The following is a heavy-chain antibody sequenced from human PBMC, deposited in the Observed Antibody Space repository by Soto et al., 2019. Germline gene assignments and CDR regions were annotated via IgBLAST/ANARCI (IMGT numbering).Heavy chain of an antibody. CDR1: GYTFNNFG. CDR3: VGGGITGMGWFDP. V-gene: IGHV1-18*01. CDR2: ISAYTGNT. J-gene: IGHJ5*02. Sequence: QVQLVQSGAEVKKPGASVKVSCKASGYTFNNFGINWVRQAPGQGLEWMGWISAYTGNTNYAQKLQGRATMTTVTFTNTGYMERRTLRSVDSAVYYCVGGGITGMGWFDPWGQGTLVTVSS. D-gene: IGHD1-20*01.